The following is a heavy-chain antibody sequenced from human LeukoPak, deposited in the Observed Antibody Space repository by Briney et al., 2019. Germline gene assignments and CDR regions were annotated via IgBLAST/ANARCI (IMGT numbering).Heavy chain of an antibody. D-gene: IGHD2-2*01. J-gene: IGHJ5*02. Sequence: SDTLSLTCTVSGGSISSHFWTWIRQPPGKGLEWIGWIHYSRSTNYYPSLKKRVSITISTSTNNSALKLSSVTAADAAAEYCAGDFLECSRASCLNLFDPWRQGTLVTVSS. CDR2: IHYSRST. V-gene: IGHV4-59*11. CDR1: GGSISSHF. CDR3: AGDFLECSRASCLNLFDP.